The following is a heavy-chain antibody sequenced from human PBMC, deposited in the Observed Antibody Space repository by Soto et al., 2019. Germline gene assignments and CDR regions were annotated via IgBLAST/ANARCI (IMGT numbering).Heavy chain of an antibody. D-gene: IGHD3-10*01. J-gene: IGHJ4*02. CDR3: ARDGFGGSYFGH. CDR2: IIPLFGTA. V-gene: IGHV1-69*13. CDR1: GGTLSSSV. Sequence: GASVKVSCKASGGTLSSSVISWVRQAPGQGPEWMGGIIPLFGTANYAQKFQGRVTITADEGTSTAYMELSSLKSDDTAMYYCARDGFGGSYFGHWGQGTLVTVSS.